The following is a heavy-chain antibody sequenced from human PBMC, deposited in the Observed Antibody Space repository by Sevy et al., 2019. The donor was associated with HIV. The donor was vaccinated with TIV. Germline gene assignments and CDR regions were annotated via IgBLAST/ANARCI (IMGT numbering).Heavy chain of an antibody. CDR3: ARDRGDYYDNSGYYGAFDI. CDR1: GYTFISYA. Sequence: ASVKVSCKAYGYTFISYAISWVRQAPGQGLEWMGWISAYNGNTNYAQKLQGRVTMTTDTSTSTAYMELRSLRSDDTAVYYCARDRGDYYDNSGYYGAFDIWGQGTMVTVSS. V-gene: IGHV1-18*01. CDR2: ISAYNGNT. D-gene: IGHD3-22*01. J-gene: IGHJ3*02.